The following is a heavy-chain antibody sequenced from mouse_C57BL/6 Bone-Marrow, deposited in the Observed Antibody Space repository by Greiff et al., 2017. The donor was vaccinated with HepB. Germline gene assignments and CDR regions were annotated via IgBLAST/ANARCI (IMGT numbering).Heavy chain of an antibody. V-gene: IGHV14-4*01. CDR3: TLITTVVAHWYFDV. CDR1: GFNIKDDY. J-gene: IGHJ1*03. D-gene: IGHD1-1*01. Sequence: VQLQQSGAELVRPGASVKLSCTASGFNIKDDYMHWVKQRPEQGLEWIGWIDPENGDTEYASKFQGKATITADTSSNTAYLQLSSLTSEDTAVYYCTLITTVVAHWYFDVWGTGTTVTVSS. CDR2: IDPENGDT.